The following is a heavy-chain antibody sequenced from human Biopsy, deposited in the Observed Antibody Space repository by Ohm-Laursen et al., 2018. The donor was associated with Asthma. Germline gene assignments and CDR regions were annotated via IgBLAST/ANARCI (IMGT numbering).Heavy chain of an antibody. J-gene: IGHJ3*02. CDR3: ARERMFFYDSSGYGAFDI. CDR2: IYFSGST. D-gene: IGHD3-22*01. V-gene: IGHV4-59*12. Sequence: PSDTLSLTCTVSGDSISSYYWSWIRQPPGKGLEWIGYIYFSGSTNYNPSLRSRVTISVDTSKIQFSLKLSSVTAADTAIYYCARERMFFYDSSGYGAFDIWGQGTLVTVSS. CDR1: GDSISSYY.